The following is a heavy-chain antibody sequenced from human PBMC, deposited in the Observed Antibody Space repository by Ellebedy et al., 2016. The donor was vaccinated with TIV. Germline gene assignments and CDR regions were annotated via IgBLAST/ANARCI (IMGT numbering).Heavy chain of an antibody. CDR1: GFIFSDYW. V-gene: IGHV3-74*01. CDR3: AREIYD. J-gene: IGHJ4*02. CDR2: INPDGTTT. D-gene: IGHD2/OR15-2a*01. Sequence: PGGSLRLSCAASGFIFSDYWMHWVRQAPGKGLVWVSRINPDGTTTAYADSVKGRFTISRDNAKNSLYLQMNSLRDEDTAVYYCAREIYDWGQGTLVTVSS.